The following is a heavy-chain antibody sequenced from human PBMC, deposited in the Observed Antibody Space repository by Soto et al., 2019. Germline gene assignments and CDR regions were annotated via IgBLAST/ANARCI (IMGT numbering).Heavy chain of an antibody. Sequence: PGGSVRLSCSGSGFTFDNYAMNWVRQAPGKGLEWVGLIRNKTYGRTTEYAASVKGRFTISRDDSSGIAYLQMNSLKTEDSAVYFCARAESPAVAYFFDNWGQGTLVTVSS. CDR3: ARAESPAVAYFFDN. J-gene: IGHJ4*02. CDR1: GFTFDNYA. V-gene: IGHV3-49*04. CDR2: IRNKTYGRTT. D-gene: IGHD2-15*01.